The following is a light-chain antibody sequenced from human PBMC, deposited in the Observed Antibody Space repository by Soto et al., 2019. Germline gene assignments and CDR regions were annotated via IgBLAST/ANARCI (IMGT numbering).Light chain of an antibody. CDR3: QQQSGWPPSLT. V-gene: IGKV3-11*01. Sequence: EVVLTQSPATLSLSPGETATLSCRASQSVSSNLAWYQQKPGQAPRLLLYDASKTATGIPARFSGSGSGTDFTLTISSLQPEDVAVDYCQQQSGWPPSLTFGQGTKVEIK. CDR2: DAS. J-gene: IGKJ4*01. CDR1: QSVSSN.